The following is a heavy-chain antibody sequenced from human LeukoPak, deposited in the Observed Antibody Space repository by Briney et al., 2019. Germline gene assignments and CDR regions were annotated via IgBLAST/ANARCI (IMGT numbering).Heavy chain of an antibody. CDR2: IHHDGRI. Sequence: PSETLSLTCDVSGGSIDSTNWWNWARPPPGKGLEWIGEIHHDGRINYNPSLKSRVTLSVDKSKNQLSLRLNSVTAADTAMYYCARSHDHLWGNYPDYWGQGTLVTVSS. D-gene: IGHD3-16*02. CDR1: GGSIDSTNW. J-gene: IGHJ4*02. V-gene: IGHV4/OR15-8*01. CDR3: ARSHDHLWGNYPDY.